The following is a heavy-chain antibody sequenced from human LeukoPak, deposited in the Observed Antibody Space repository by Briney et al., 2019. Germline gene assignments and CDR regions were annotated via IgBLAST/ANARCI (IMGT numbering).Heavy chain of an antibody. D-gene: IGHD3-10*01. J-gene: IGHJ4*02. V-gene: IGHV4-34*01. Sequence: SETLSLTCAVYGVSFSGYYWSWLRQPPGKGLEWAGEINHSGSTNYNPSLKSRVTISVDPSQNQFSLKLSSVTAADTAVYYCARETRITMVPSFDYWGQGTLVTVSS. CDR1: GVSFSGYY. CDR2: INHSGST. CDR3: ARETRITMVPSFDY.